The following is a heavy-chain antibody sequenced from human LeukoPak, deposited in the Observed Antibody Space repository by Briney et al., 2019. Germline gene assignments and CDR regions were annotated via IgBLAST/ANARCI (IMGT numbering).Heavy chain of an antibody. J-gene: IGHJ4*02. CDR2: ISFSSVNT. CDR1: GVTFSSYV. D-gene: IGHD6-19*01. V-gene: IGHV3-23*01. CDR3: ARLVWLDRNFDY. Sequence: PGGSLRLSRTASGVTFSSYVMSAGPQAPGKAREGGSGISFSSVNTYHADSVDGRFTISRDNSNSTLYLQMKSLRAEDTAVYYCARLVWLDRNFDYWGQGTLLTVSS.